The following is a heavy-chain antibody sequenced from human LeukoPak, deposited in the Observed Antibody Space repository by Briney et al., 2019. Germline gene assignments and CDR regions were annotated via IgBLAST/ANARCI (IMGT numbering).Heavy chain of an antibody. Sequence: GASVKVSCKASGGTFSSYAISWVRQAPGQGLEWMGRIIPILGIASYAQKFQGRVTITADKSTSTANMELSSLRSEDTAVYYCARDWAHDYGDAEIFDYWGQGTLVTVSS. CDR2: IIPILGIA. CDR1: GGTFSSYA. V-gene: IGHV1-69*04. D-gene: IGHD4-17*01. J-gene: IGHJ4*02. CDR3: ARDWAHDYGDAEIFDY.